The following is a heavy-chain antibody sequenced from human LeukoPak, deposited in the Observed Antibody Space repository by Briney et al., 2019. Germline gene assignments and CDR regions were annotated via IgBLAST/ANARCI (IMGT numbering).Heavy chain of an antibody. Sequence: EASVKVSCKASGYTFTSYGISWVRQAPGQGLEWMGWVSSYNGDTNYAKKFQGRVTMSTDTSTSTAYMELRSLRFDNTAIYYCAKDWHILTGRNCFDPWGQGTLVTVSS. D-gene: IGHD3-9*01. J-gene: IGHJ5*02. CDR1: GYTFTSYG. V-gene: IGHV1-18*01. CDR3: AKDWHILTGRNCFDP. CDR2: VSSYNGDT.